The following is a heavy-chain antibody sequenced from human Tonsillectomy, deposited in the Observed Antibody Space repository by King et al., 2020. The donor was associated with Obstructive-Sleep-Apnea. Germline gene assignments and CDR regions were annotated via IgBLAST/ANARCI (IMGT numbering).Heavy chain of an antibody. J-gene: IGHJ4*02. Sequence: VQLVESGGGLVQPGGSLRLSCTVSGISFSNYWMSWVRQAPGKGREWVANIKKDGSERYYVDAVKGRFTISRDNDKNSLFLQMNSLRGEDTAVYFCAHITGSDYWGQGTMVTVSS. V-gene: IGHV3-7*01. CDR3: AHITGSDY. CDR1: GISFSNYW. D-gene: IGHD1-1*01. CDR2: IKKDGSER.